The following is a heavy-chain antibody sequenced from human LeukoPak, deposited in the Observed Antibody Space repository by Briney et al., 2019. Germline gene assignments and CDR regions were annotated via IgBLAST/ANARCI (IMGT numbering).Heavy chain of an antibody. Sequence: ASVKVSCKASGYTFTGYYMHWVRQAPGQGLEWMGWMNPNSGNTGYAQKFQGRVTMTRNTSISTAYMELSSLRSEDTAVYYCARAVGATSLYYYYYYMDVWGKGTTVTVSS. CDR2: MNPNSGNT. CDR3: ARAVGATSLYYYYYYMDV. D-gene: IGHD1-26*01. V-gene: IGHV1-8*02. J-gene: IGHJ6*03. CDR1: GYTFTGYY.